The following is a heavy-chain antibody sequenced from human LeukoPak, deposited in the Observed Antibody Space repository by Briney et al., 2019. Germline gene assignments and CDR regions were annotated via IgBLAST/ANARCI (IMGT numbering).Heavy chain of an antibody. J-gene: IGHJ6*04. CDR3: ARETRNIAATGYYYYGMDV. CDR2: VSAYNGNT. CDR1: GYTLTSYG. D-gene: IGHD6-13*01. Sequence: ASVKVSCKASGYTLTSYGISWVRQAPGQGLEWMGWVSAYNGNTNYAQKLQGRVTMTTDTSTSTAYMELRSLRSDDTAVYYCARETRNIAATGYYYYGMDVWGKGTTVTVSS. V-gene: IGHV1-18*04.